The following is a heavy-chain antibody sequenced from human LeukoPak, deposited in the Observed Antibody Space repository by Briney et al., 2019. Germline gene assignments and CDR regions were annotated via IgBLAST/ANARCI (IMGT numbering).Heavy chain of an antibody. Sequence: IPSETLSLTCSVSGHSISSGFYWGWIRQPPGKGLEWIGSISHNAKTYYTPSLKSRVTISLDTSKNQFSLRLLSVTAADTAVYYCARQTMVRGLRTQYYFDYWGQGTQLTVSS. J-gene: IGHJ4*02. CDR2: ISHNAKT. V-gene: IGHV4-38-2*02. D-gene: IGHD3-10*01. CDR3: ARQTMVRGLRTQYYFDY. CDR1: GHSISSGFY.